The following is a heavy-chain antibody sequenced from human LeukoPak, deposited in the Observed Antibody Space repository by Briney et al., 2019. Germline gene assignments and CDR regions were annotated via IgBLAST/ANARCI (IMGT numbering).Heavy chain of an antibody. D-gene: IGHD5-24*01. CDR3: ARHRDGHFYDY. CDR2: ISYSGST. Sequence: PSETLSLTCTFSGGPISSYYWSWIRQPPGKGLEWIGYISYSGSTNYNPSLQSRVTISVDTSKNQFSLKLSSVTAADTAVYYCARHRDGHFYDYWGQGTLVTVSS. CDR1: GGPISSYY. V-gene: IGHV4-59*08. J-gene: IGHJ4*02.